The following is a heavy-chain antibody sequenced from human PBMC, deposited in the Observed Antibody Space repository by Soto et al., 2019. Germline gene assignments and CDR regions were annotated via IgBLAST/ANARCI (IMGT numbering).Heavy chain of an antibody. CDR3: AKAGAPELTYYYDSSGYVF. CDR1: GFTFSSYA. CDR2: ISGSGGST. V-gene: IGHV3-23*01. J-gene: IGHJ4*02. D-gene: IGHD3-22*01. Sequence: GGSLRLSCAASGFTFSSYAMSWVRQAPGKGLEWVSAISGSGGSTYYADSVKGRFTISRDNSKNTLYLQMNSLRAEDTAVNYCAKAGAPELTYYYDSSGYVFWGQGTLVTVSS.